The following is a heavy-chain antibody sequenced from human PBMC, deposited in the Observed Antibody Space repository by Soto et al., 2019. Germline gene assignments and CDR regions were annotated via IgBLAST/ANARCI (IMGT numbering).Heavy chain of an antibody. Sequence: EVQLLESGGGLVQPGGSLRLSCAASGFTFSSYAMSWVRQAPGKGLEWVSVISGNGGSPIYADSVKGRFTISRDNSKDTLYLQMNSLRAEDTAVYYCAKDRGTDWELLLWVQGTLVTVSS. CDR1: GFTFSSYA. CDR3: AKDRGTDWELLL. J-gene: IGHJ4*02. V-gene: IGHV3-23*01. D-gene: IGHD1-26*01. CDR2: ISGNGGSP.